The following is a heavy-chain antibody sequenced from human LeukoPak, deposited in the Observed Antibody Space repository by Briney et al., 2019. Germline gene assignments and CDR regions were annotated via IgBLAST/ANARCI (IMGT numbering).Heavy chain of an antibody. CDR3: ARDVGKSSIFGRSSGFDP. CDR1: GGTFSSYA. V-gene: IGHV1-69*05. Sequence: SVKVSCKASGGTFSSYAISWVRQAPGQGLEWMGGIIPIFGTANYAQKFQGRVTITTDESTSTAYMELSSLRTEDTAVYYCARDVGKSSIFGRSSGFDPWGQGTLVTVSS. CDR2: IIPIFGTA. D-gene: IGHD3-3*01. J-gene: IGHJ5*02.